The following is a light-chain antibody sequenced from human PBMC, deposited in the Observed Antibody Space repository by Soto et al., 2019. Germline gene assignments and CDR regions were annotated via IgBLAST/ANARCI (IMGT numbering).Light chain of an antibody. V-gene: IGKV3-20*01. CDR1: QSVSSSY. Sequence: EIVLTQSPGTLSLSPGERATLSCRASQSVSSSYLAWYQQKPGQAPRLLIYGASSRATGIPDRFSGSVSGTDFTLTISRLVPEDFAVYYWQEYSSSRTFGQGTKLEIK. CDR3: QEYSSSRT. J-gene: IGKJ2*01. CDR2: GAS.